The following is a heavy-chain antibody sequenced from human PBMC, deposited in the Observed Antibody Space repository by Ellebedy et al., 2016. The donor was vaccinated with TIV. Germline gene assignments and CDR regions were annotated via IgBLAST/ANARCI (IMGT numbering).Heavy chain of an antibody. CDR3: ARDKPGGDNWFDP. D-gene: IGHD3-16*01. Sequence: AASVKVSCKASGYIVTNHAIHWVRHAPGQSFEWMGWLYPANGDTKYSQQFQGRVTFTSDTSASTAYMELSSLRSEDTAVYYCARDKPGGDNWFDPWGQGTLVTVSS. J-gene: IGHJ5*02. CDR1: GYIVTNHA. CDR2: LYPANGDT. V-gene: IGHV1-3*01.